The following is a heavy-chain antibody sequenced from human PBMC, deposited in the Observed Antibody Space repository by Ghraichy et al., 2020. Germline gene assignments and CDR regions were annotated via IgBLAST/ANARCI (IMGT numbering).Heavy chain of an antibody. CDR3: ARDETVTNSYYFDY. Sequence: SETLSLTCTVSGGSIRSYYWSWIRQPPGKGLEWIGYMYYSGSTNYNPSLKSRVTISVDTSKNQFSLKLSSVTAADTAVYYCARDETVTNSYYFDYWGQGTLVTVSS. V-gene: IGHV4-59*01. CDR2: MYYSGST. D-gene: IGHD4-17*01. J-gene: IGHJ4*02. CDR1: GGSIRSYY.